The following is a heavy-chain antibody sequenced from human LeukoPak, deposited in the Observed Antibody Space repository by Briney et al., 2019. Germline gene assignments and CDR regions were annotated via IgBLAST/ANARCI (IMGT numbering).Heavy chain of an antibody. CDR3: ATQGTPTPHNAFDV. Sequence: GESLKISCQASGYDFANFWIGWVRQMPGKGLDWMGIIYPGDSDTRYSPSFQGQVTISADKSISTAYLQWTSLKASDTAMYYCATQGTPTPHNAFDVWGQGTMVTVPS. J-gene: IGHJ3*01. CDR2: IYPGDSDT. CDR1: GYDFANFW. V-gene: IGHV5-51*01. D-gene: IGHD2-15*01.